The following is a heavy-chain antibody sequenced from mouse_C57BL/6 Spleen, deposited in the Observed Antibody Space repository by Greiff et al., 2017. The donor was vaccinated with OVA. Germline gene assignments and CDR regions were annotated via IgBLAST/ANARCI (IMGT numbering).Heavy chain of an antibody. CDR2: IDPETGGT. V-gene: IGHV1-15*01. CDR1: GYTFTDYE. D-gene: IGHD3-3*01. Sequence: QVQLQQSGAELVRPGASVTLSCKASGYTFTDYEMHWVKQTPVHGLEWIGAIDPETGGTAYNQKFKGKAILTADKSSSTAYMELRSLTSEDSAVYYCTGNRAYFDYWGQGTTLTVSS. J-gene: IGHJ2*01. CDR3: TGNRAYFDY.